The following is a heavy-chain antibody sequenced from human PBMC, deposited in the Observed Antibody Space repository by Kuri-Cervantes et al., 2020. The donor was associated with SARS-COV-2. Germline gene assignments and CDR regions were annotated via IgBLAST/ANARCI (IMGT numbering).Heavy chain of an antibody. CDR1: GFTFSSYA. Sequence: GGSLRLSCAASGFTFSSYAMHWVRQAPGKGLEWVAVISYDGSNKYYADSVKGRFTISRDNSKNTLYLQMNSLRAEDTAVYYCAKDLLGLRSPMSPADYFDYWGQGTLVTVSS. J-gene: IGHJ4*02. V-gene: IGHV3-30-3*01. D-gene: IGHD4-17*01. CDR2: ISYDGSNK. CDR3: AKDLLGLRSPMSPADYFDY.